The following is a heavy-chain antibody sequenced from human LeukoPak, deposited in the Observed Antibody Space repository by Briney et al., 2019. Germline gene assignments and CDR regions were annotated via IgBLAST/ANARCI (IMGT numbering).Heavy chain of an antibody. D-gene: IGHD3-10*01. CDR2: IYYSGNT. CDR1: GGSISSSTYC. CDR3: ARQFTYYGSGSLNWFDP. V-gene: IGHV4-39*01. Sequence: PSETLSLTCIVSGGSISSSTYCWGWIRQPPGKGLEWIGSIYYSGNTYYNPSLKSRVTISVETSKNQLSLKLNSVTAADTAVYYCARQFTYYGSGSLNWFDPWGQGTLVTVSA. J-gene: IGHJ5*02.